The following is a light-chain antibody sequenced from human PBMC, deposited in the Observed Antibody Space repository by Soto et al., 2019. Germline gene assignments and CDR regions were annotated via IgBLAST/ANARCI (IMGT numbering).Light chain of an antibody. CDR2: GAS. CDR3: QQYGTSPYT. Sequence: EIVLTQSPGTLSLSPGERATLSWRASQSVGSGHLAWYQQKPGQAPRLLLYGASNRASGIPDRFSGSGSGTDFTLTISRLKPEDFAVYSCQQYGTSPYTFGQGTKLEI. J-gene: IGKJ2*01. V-gene: IGKV3-20*01. CDR1: QSVGSGH.